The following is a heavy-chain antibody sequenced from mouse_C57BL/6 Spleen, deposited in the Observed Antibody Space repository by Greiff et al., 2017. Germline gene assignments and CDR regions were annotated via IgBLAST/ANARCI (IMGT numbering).Heavy chain of an antibody. V-gene: IGHV14-4*01. J-gene: IGHJ3*01. D-gene: IGHD2-10*01. Sequence: VQLQQSGAELVRPGASVKLSCTASGFNIKDAYMHWVKQRPEQGLEWIGWIDPENGDTEYASKFQGKATITADTSSNTAYLQLSSLTSEDTAVYYCTPTGFAYWGQGTLVTVSA. CDR1: GFNIKDAY. CDR3: TPTGFAY. CDR2: IDPENGDT.